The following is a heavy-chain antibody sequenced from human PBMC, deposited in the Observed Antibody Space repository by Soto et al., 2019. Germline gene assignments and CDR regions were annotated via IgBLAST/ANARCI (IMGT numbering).Heavy chain of an antibody. CDR2: IRGDGKLK. CDR1: RFTFINYY. D-gene: IGHD5-18*01. J-gene: IGHJ1*01. V-gene: IGHV3-7*03. Sequence: GGSLRLSCTTSRFTFINYYMTWVRQAPGKGLEWVANIRGDGKLKFLADSVKGRFTISRDNAKNSVWLQMNSLRVDDTAVYFCAREVDAASDWGQGSLVTVSS. CDR3: AREVDAASD.